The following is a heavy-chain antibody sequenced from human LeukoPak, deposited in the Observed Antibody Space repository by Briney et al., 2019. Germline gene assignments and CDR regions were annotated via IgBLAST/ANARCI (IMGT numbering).Heavy chain of an antibody. CDR1: GFTFSSYS. V-gene: IGHV3-21*01. J-gene: IGHJ4*02. CDR2: ISSSSTYI. Sequence: GGSLRLSCTASGFTFSSYSMNWVRQAPGKGLEWVSSISSSSTYIYYADSVKGRFTISRDNAKNSLYLQMNSLRAEDTAVYYCATRNILTGYAFDYWGQGTLVTVSS. D-gene: IGHD3-9*01. CDR3: ATRNILTGYAFDY.